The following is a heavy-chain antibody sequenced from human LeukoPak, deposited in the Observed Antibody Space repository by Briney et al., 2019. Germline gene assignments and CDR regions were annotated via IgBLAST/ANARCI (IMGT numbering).Heavy chain of an antibody. CDR2: ISWNSGSI. V-gene: IGHV3-9*01. D-gene: IGHD3-22*01. Sequence: AGGSLRLSCAASGFTFDDYAMHWVRQAPGKGLEWVSGISWNSGSIGYADSVKGRFTISRDNAKNSLYPQMNSLRAEDTALYYCAKLVSGSSGYYYDDYWGQGTLVTVSS. CDR1: GFTFDDYA. CDR3: AKLVSGSSGYYYDDY. J-gene: IGHJ4*02.